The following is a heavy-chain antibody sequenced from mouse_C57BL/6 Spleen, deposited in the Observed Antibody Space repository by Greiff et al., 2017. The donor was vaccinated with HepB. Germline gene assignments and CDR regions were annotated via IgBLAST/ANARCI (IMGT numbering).Heavy chain of an antibody. V-gene: IGHV1-78*01. CDR1: GYTFTDHT. CDR2: IYPRDGST. Sequence: VKLMESDAELVKPGASVKISCKVSGYTFTDHTIHWMKQRPEQGLEWIGYIYPRDGSTKYNEKFKGKATLTADKSSSTAYMQLNSLTSEDSAVYFCARGGFVSYWYFDVWGTGTTVTVSS. D-gene: IGHD6-2*01. CDR3: ARGGFVSYWYFDV. J-gene: IGHJ1*03.